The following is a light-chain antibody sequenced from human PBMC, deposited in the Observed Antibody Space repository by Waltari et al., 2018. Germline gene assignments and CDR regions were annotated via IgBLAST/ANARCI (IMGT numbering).Light chain of an antibody. J-gene: IGLJ1*01. V-gene: IGLV2-14*01. Sequence: QSALTQPASVSGSPGQSITISCTGTSSDVGGYDYVSWYQHHPGKAPKFMIYDVNNRASGVSNRFSGSKSGNTASLTISGLQAEDEADYYCCSYTSSSTFVFGTGTKV. CDR2: DVN. CDR1: SSDVGGYDY. CDR3: CSYTSSSTFV.